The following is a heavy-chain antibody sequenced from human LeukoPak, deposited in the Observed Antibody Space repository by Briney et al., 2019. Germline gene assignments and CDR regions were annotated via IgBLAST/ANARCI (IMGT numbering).Heavy chain of an antibody. Sequence: SETLSLTCTVSGGSISSYYWSWIRQPPGKGLEWIGYIYYSGSTNYNPSLKSRVTISVDTSKNQFSLELSSVTAADTAVYYCATADYYDSSGYWGQGTLVTVSS. CDR1: GGSISSYY. V-gene: IGHV4-59*12. D-gene: IGHD3-22*01. CDR3: ATADYYDSSGY. CDR2: IYYSGST. J-gene: IGHJ4*02.